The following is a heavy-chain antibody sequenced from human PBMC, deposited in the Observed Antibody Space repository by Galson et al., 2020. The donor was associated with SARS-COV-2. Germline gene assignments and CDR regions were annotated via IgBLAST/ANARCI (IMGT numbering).Heavy chain of an antibody. CDR2: IIPILGIA. CDR3: ARDYYDSSGYYWDY. Sequence: SVKVSCKASGGTFSSYAISWVRQAPGQGLEWMGRIIPILGIANYAQKFQGRVTITADKSTSTAYMELSSLRSEDTAVYYCARDYYDSSGYYWDYWGQGTLVTVSS. V-gene: IGHV1-69*04. CDR1: GGTFSSYA. J-gene: IGHJ4*02. D-gene: IGHD3-22*01.